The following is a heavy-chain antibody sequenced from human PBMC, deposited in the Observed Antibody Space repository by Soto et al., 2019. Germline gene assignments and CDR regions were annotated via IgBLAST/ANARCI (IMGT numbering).Heavy chain of an antibody. J-gene: IGHJ4*02. Sequence: QITLKESGPTLVRPTQTLTLTCTFSGFSLSTTGVAVAWIRQPPGEALEWLALIYWDDDKRYNSSLKSRLTITKDTSRDQVVLALTNMDPMDTATYFCAHSQRGPRDFWGPGILVTVSS. CDR3: AHSQRGPRDF. V-gene: IGHV2-5*02. CDR2: IYWDDDK. D-gene: IGHD5-12*01. CDR1: GFSLSTTGVA.